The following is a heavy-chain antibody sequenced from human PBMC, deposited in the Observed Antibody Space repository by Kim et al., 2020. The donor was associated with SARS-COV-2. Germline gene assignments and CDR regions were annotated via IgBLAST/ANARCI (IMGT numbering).Heavy chain of an antibody. CDR2: IKSKTDGGTT. CDR1: GFTFSNAW. CDR3: TTEIRGGYSYGYDGDDYYYGMDV. D-gene: IGHD5-18*01. Sequence: GGSLRLSCAASGFTFSNAWMSWVRQAPGKGLEWVGRIKSKTDGGTTDYAAPVKGRFTISRDDSKNTLYLQMNSLKTEDTAVYYCTTEIRGGYSYGYDGDDYYYGMDVWGQGTTVTVSS. J-gene: IGHJ6*02. V-gene: IGHV3-15*01.